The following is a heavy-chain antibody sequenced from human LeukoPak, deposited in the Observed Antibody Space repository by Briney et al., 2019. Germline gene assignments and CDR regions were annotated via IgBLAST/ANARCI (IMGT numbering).Heavy chain of an antibody. D-gene: IGHD3-10*01. J-gene: IGHJ3*02. CDR3: ARDGGTLWFGELFDAFDI. CDR2: ISSSSSYI. V-gene: IGHV3-21*01. CDR1: GFTFSSYS. Sequence: PGGSLRLSCAASGFTFSSYSMNGVRQAPGKGLGWVSSISSSSSYIYYADSVKGRFTISRDNAKNSLYLQMNSLRAEDTAVYYCARDGGTLWFGELFDAFDIWGQGTMVSVSS.